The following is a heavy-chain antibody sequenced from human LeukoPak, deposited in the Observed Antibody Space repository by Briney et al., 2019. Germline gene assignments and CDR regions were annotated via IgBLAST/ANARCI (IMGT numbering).Heavy chain of an antibody. CDR3: ARFIAAPYYFDY. D-gene: IGHD6-13*01. Sequence: GSLRLSCAASGFTFSNYEMNWVRQAPGKGLEWVSYISSSGTSIYYADSVKGRFTISRDNAKNSLYLQMNSLRAEDTAVYYCARFIAAPYYFDYWGRGTLVTVSS. CDR2: ISSSGTSI. J-gene: IGHJ4*02. V-gene: IGHV3-48*03. CDR1: GFTFSNYE.